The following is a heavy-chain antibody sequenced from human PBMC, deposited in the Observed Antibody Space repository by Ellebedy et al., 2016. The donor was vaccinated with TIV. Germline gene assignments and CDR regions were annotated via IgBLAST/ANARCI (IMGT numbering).Heavy chain of an antibody. CDR2: ISSSSRTI. CDR3: ASLGVRYCSGGSCYEASDY. CDR1: GFTFNSYA. Sequence: GESLKISCTVSGFTFNSYAMNWVRQAPGKGLEWVSYISSSSRTIYYADSVKGRFTISRDNAKNSLYLQMNSLRAEDTAVYYCASLGVRYCSGGSCYEASDYWGQGTLVTVSS. J-gene: IGHJ4*02. V-gene: IGHV3-48*04. D-gene: IGHD2-15*01.